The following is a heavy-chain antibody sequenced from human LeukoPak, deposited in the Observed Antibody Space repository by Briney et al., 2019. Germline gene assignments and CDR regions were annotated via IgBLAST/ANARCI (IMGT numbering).Heavy chain of an antibody. J-gene: IGHJ4*02. CDR1: GFTFSDFY. V-gene: IGHV3-11*05. Sequence: GGSLRLSCAASGFTFSDFYMTWLRQAPGKGLEWISYISSGSSYTNYADSVKGRFTISRDNAKNSLYLQMNSLRAEDTAVYYCAKDLSSGWPYYFDYWGQGTLVTVSS. CDR3: AKDLSSGWPYYFDY. CDR2: ISSGSSYT. D-gene: IGHD6-19*01.